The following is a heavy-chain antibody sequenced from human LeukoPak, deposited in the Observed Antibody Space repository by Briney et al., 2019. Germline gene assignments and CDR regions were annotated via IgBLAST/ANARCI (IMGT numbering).Heavy chain of an antibody. V-gene: IGHV4-61*09. CDR1: SGSITSGNNY. CDR3: ARDRYGGYVNQAFDS. D-gene: IGHD5-12*01. J-gene: IGHJ4*02. CDR2: IYTTGST. Sequence: SQTLSLTCTVSSGSITSGNNYWTWVRQPAGKGLEWVGHIYTTGSTTGRTNYSPSLKSRVTISIDTSTNQFSLRLTSVTAADTAIYFCARDRYGGYVNQAFDSWGQGTLVTVSS.